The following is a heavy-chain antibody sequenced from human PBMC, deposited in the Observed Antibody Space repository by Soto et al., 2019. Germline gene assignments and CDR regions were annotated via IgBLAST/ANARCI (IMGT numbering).Heavy chain of an antibody. CDR2: IIPIFGTA. J-gene: IGHJ4*02. CDR1: GGTFSSYA. Sequence: ASVKVSCKASGGTFSSYAISWVRQAPGQGLEWMGGIIPIFGTANYAQKFQGRVTVTADESTSTAYMELSSLRSEDTAVYYCASLSGSYAPVLSDYWGQGTLVTVSS. D-gene: IGHD1-26*01. V-gene: IGHV1-69*13. CDR3: ASLSGSYAPVLSDY.